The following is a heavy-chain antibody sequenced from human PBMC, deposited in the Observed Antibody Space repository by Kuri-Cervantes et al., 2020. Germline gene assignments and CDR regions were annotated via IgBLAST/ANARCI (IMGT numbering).Heavy chain of an antibody. V-gene: IGHV4-34*01. Sequence: SETLSLTCTVYGGSFSGHYWSWIRQPPGKGLEWIGEINHSGDTNYIPSLKSRVTISLDTSKNQFSLKMNSVTAADTAVYYCARYCSTSSCYVGQNDAFDIWGQGTMVTVSS. CDR3: ARYCSTSSCYVGQNDAFDI. CDR2: INHSGDT. J-gene: IGHJ3*02. CDR1: GGSFSGHY. D-gene: IGHD2-2*01.